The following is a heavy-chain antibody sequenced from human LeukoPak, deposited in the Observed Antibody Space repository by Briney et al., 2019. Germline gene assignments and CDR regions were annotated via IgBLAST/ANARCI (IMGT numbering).Heavy chain of an antibody. CDR3: AREGMTTVTTEVY. J-gene: IGHJ4*02. V-gene: IGHV4-59*12. CDR1: GGSISSYY. D-gene: IGHD4-17*01. CDR2: IYYSGST. Sequence: SETLSLTCTVSGGSISSYYWSWIRQPPGKGLEWIGYIYYSGSTYYNPSLKSRVTISVDTSKNQFSLKLSSVTAADTAVYYCAREGMTTVTTEVYWGQGTLVTVSS.